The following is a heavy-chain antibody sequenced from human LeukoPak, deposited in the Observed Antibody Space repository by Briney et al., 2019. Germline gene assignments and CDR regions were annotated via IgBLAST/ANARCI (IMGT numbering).Heavy chain of an antibody. CDR3: AHRLSYGDALDI. J-gene: IGHJ3*02. Sequence: SDPTLVKPTQTLTLTCTFSGFSLSTSGVGVGWIRQPPGKALEWLALIYWDDDKRYSPSLKSRLTITKDTSKKQVVLTMTNMDPVDTATYYCAHRLSYGDALDIWGQGTMVTVSS. CDR1: GFSLSTSGVG. CDR2: IYWDDDK. V-gene: IGHV2-5*02. D-gene: IGHD4-17*01.